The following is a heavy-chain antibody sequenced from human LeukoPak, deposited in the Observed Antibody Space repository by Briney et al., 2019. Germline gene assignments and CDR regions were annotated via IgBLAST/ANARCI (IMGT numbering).Heavy chain of an antibody. CDR2: ISAYNGNT. Sequence: ASVKVSCKASGHTFTSYGISWVRQAPGQGLEWMGWISAYNGNTNYAQKLQGRVTMTTDTSTSTAYMELRSLRSDDTAVYYCARDRTMVRGVTQEIDYWGQGTLVTVSS. V-gene: IGHV1-18*01. CDR3: ARDRTMVRGVTQEIDY. D-gene: IGHD3-10*01. CDR1: GHTFTSYG. J-gene: IGHJ4*02.